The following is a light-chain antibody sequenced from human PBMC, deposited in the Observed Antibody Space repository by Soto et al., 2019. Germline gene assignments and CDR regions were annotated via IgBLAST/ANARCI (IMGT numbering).Light chain of an antibody. CDR3: AAWDDSLNALV. J-gene: IGLJ2*01. CDR2: TNN. Sequence: QSVLTQPPSASGTPGQGVAISGSGRNSNIGTNTVNWYQQLPGTAPKALIHTNNQRPSVVPDRFSGSNSGTSASLAISGLQSEDEAHYDCAAWDDSLNALVFGGGTNLPVL. V-gene: IGLV1-44*01. CDR1: NSNIGTNT.